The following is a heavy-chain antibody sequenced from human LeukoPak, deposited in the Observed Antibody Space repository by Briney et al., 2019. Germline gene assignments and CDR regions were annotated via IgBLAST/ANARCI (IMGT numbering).Heavy chain of an antibody. CDR3: ARDMADIVATIQDY. V-gene: IGHV1-2*02. Sequence: ASVKVSCKASGYTFTGYYMNWVRQAPGQGLEWMGWINPNSGGTNYAQKFQGRVTMTRDTSTSTAYMELSRLRSDDTAVYYCARDMADIVATIQDYWGQGTLVTVSS. CDR1: GYTFTGYY. CDR2: INPNSGGT. D-gene: IGHD5-12*01. J-gene: IGHJ4*02.